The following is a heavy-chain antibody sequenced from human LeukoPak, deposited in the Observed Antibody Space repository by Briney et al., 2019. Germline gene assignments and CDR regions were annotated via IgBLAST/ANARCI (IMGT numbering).Heavy chain of an antibody. D-gene: IGHD5-18*01. CDR1: GGSISSYY. J-gene: IGHJ4*02. CDR2: IYYSGST. Sequence: SETLSLTCTVSGGSISSYYWSWIRQPPGKGLEWIGYIYYSGSTYYNPSLKSRVTISVDTSKNQFSLKLSSVTAADTAVYYCATHTAMSDYWGQGTLVTVSS. CDR3: ATHTAMSDY. V-gene: IGHV4-59*12.